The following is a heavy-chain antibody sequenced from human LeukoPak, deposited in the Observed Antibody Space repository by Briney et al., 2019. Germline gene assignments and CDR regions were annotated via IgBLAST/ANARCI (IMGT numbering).Heavy chain of an antibody. CDR3: AKDPNDYGDGGAFDI. V-gene: IGHV3-23*01. CDR2: ISGSGGST. J-gene: IGHJ3*02. D-gene: IGHD4-17*01. Sequence: PGGSLRLSCAASGFTFSSYAMSWVRQAPGKGLEWVSAISGSGGSTYYADSVKGRSTISRDNSKNTLYLQVNSLRAEDTAVYYCAKDPNDYGDGGAFDIWGQGTMVTVSS. CDR1: GFTFSSYA.